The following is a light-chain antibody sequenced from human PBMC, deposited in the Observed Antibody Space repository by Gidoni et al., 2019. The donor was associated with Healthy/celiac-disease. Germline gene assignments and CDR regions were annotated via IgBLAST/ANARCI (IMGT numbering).Light chain of an antibody. V-gene: IGLV1-44*01. CDR2: SNN. Sequence: QSVLTQPPSASGTPGQRVTISCSGSSSNIGSNTVNWYQQLPGTPPKLLNYSNNQRPSGVPDRFSGSKSGTSASLAISGLQSEDEADYYCAAWDDSLMGVFGGGTKLTVL. CDR3: AAWDDSLMGV. J-gene: IGLJ2*01. CDR1: SSNIGSNT.